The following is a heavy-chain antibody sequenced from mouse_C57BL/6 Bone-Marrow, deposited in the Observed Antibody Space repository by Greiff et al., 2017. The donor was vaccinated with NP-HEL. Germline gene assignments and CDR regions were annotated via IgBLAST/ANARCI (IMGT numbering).Heavy chain of an antibody. CDR2: IYPGSGNT. V-gene: IGHV1-76*01. CDR3: ARWRYGSSSYAMDY. CDR1: GYTFTDYY. Sequence: QVQLQQSGAELVRPGASVKLSCKASGYTFTDYYINWVKQRPGQGLEWIGRIYPGSGNTYYNEKFTGKATLTAEQSSITAYMQLSSLTSEDSAVYFCARWRYGSSSYAMDYGGQGTSVTVSS. D-gene: IGHD1-1*01. J-gene: IGHJ4*01.